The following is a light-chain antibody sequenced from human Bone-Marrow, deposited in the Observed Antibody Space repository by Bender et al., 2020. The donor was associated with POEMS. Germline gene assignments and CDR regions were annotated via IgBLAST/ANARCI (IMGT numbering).Light chain of an antibody. J-gene: IGLJ3*02. CDR2: EGV. Sequence: QSALTQPASVSGSLGQSITISCTGTSSDVGRYDLVSWYQHHLGEAPKLIIYEGVRRPSGVSERFSGSKSGDAASLTISGLQPDDEAHYYCCSFGGRSNLLFGGGTKVTV. CDR1: SSDVGRYDL. CDR3: CSFGGRSNLL. V-gene: IGLV2-23*01.